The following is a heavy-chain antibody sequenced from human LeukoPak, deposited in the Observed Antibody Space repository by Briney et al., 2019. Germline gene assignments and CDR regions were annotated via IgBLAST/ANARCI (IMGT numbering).Heavy chain of an antibody. V-gene: IGHV4-39*07. Sequence: KPSETLSLTCTVSGGSISSSSYYWGWIRQPPGKGLEWIGSIYYSGSTYYNPSLKSRVTISVDTSKNQFSLKLSSVTAADTAVYYCARGTYYYGSGSHDNWFDPWGQGTLVTVSS. D-gene: IGHD3-10*01. CDR1: GGSISSSSYY. J-gene: IGHJ5*02. CDR2: IYYSGST. CDR3: ARGTYYYGSGSHDNWFDP.